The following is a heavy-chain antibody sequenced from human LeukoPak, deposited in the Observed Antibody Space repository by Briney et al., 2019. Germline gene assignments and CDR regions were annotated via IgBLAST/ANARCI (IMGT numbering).Heavy chain of an antibody. D-gene: IGHD3-10*01. V-gene: IGHV3-15*01. CDR3: TTDRGPEAFDI. CDR1: GFTFSNAW. J-gene: IGHJ3*02. Sequence: GGSLRLSCAASGFTFSNAWMSWVRQAPGKGLEWVGRIKSKTDGGTTDYAAPVKGRFTISREDSKNTLYLQMNSLKTEDTAVYYCTTDRGPEAFDIWGQGTMVTVSS. CDR2: IKSKTDGGTT.